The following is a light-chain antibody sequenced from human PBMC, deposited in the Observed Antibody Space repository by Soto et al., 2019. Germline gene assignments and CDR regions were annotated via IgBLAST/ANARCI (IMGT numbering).Light chain of an antibody. CDR2: GAS. V-gene: IGKV3-20*01. CDR3: QQSYTTPLT. CDR1: QSVSSSY. J-gene: IGKJ4*01. Sequence: EIVLTQSPGTLSLSPGERATLSCRASQSVSSSYLAWYQQKPGQAPRLLIYGASSRATGIPDRFSGSGSGTDFTLTISSLQPEDFATYYCQQSYTTPLTFGGGTK.